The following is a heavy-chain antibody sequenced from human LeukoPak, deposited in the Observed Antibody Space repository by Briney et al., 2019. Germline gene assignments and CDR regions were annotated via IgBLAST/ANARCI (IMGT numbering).Heavy chain of an antibody. D-gene: IGHD3-22*01. J-gene: IGHJ3*02. Sequence: PSETLSPTCTVSGGSISSSSYYWGWIRQPPGKGLEWIGSIYYSGSTYYNPSLKSRVTISVDTSKNQFSLKLSSVTAADTAVYYCARQPRPSYYDSSGYWYAFDIWGQGTMVTVSS. CDR3: ARQPRPSYYDSSGYWYAFDI. CDR1: GGSISSSSYY. V-gene: IGHV4-39*01. CDR2: IYYSGST.